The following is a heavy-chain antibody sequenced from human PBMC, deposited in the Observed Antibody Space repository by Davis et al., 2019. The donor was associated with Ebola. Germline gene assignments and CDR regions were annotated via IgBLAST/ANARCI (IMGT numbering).Heavy chain of an antibody. D-gene: IGHD5-18*01. J-gene: IGHJ5*02. CDR3: ARDLYSYGWNWFDP. CDR1: GGSISSSY. CDR2: IYYNGGT. V-gene: IGHV4-59*12. Sequence: SETLSLTCTVSGGSISSSYWSWIRQPPGKGLEWIGYIYYNGGTNYNPSLKSRVSTSVDTSKNQFSLKLSSVTAADTAVYYCARDLYSYGWNWFDPWGQGTLVTVSS.